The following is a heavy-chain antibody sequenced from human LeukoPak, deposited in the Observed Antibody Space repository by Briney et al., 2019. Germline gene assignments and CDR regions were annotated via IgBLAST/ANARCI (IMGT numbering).Heavy chain of an antibody. CDR1: GFTFSSYY. CDR3: VKGRAVGYSHCYGLYV. D-gene: IGHD5-18*01. Sequence: GGSLRLSCAASGFTFSSYYMHWVRQSPGKGLEYVSGMCCNGSTTHYGDSVKGRFSISRDISKNTLYLQMNSLRAEDTAVYYCVKGRAVGYSHCYGLYVWRQGSTV. J-gene: IGHJ6*01. CDR2: MCCNGSTT. V-gene: IGHV3-64D*06.